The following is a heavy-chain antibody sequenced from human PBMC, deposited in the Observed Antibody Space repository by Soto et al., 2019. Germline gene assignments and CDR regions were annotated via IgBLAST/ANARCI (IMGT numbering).Heavy chain of an antibody. D-gene: IGHD5-18*01. CDR1: GFTFSSYA. J-gene: IGHJ4*02. Sequence: EVQLVESGGGLVQPGGSLRLSCSASGFTFSSYAMHWVRQAPGKGLEYVSAISSNGGSTYYADSVKGRFTISRDNSKNTLYLQMSSLRAEDTAVYYCVKGGWIQLWSTYYFDYWGQGTLVTVSS. CDR2: ISSNGGST. CDR3: VKGGWIQLWSTYYFDY. V-gene: IGHV3-64D*06.